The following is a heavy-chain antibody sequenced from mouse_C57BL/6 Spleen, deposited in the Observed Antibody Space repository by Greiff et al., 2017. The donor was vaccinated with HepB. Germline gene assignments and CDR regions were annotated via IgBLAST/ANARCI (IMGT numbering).Heavy chain of an antibody. J-gene: IGHJ3*01. CDR3: VRSNDGYPDWFAY. CDR1: GFSFNTYA. Sequence: EVKLMESGGGLVQPKGSLKLSCAASGFSFNTYAMNWVRQAPGKGLEWVAHIRSKSNNYATYYADSVKDRLTISRDDSESMLYLQMNNLKTEDTAMYYCVRSNDGYPDWFAYWGQGTLVTVSA. CDR2: IRSKSNNYAT. D-gene: IGHD2-3*01. V-gene: IGHV10-1*01.